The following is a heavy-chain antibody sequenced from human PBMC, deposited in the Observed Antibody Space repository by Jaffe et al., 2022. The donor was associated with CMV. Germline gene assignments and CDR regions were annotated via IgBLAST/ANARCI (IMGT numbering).Heavy chain of an antibody. CDR2: IYYSGST. Sequence: QLQLQESGPGLVKPSETLSLTCTVSGGSISSSSYYWGWIRQPPGKGLEWIGSIYYSGSTYYNPSLKSRVTISVDTSKNQFSLKLSSVTAADTAVYYCGVQLWSYYFDYWGQGTLVTVSS. CDR1: GGSISSSSYY. V-gene: IGHV4-39*01. D-gene: IGHD5-18*01. J-gene: IGHJ4*02. CDR3: GVQLWSYYFDY.